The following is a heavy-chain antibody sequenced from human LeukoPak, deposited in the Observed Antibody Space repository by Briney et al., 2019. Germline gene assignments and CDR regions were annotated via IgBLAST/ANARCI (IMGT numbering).Heavy chain of an antibody. CDR3: AKVPHFNYDSSGYYIDY. CDR2: FYSGGGT. CDR1: GFTVSSNY. J-gene: IGHJ4*02. V-gene: IGHV3-53*01. Sequence: GGSLRLSCVASGFTVSSNYMSWVRQAPGKGLEWVSSFYSGGGTYYADSVKGRFTISRDYSKNTLYLQMNSLRAEDTAVYYCAKVPHFNYDSSGYYIDYWGQGTLVTVSS. D-gene: IGHD3-22*01.